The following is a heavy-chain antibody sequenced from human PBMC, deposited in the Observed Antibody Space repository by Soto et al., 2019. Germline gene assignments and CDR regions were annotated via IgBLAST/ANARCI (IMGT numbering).Heavy chain of an antibody. D-gene: IGHD6-6*01. Sequence: QLQLQESGPGLVKPSETLSLTCTVSGDSIDTSSYCWGWIRQPPGKGLEWIGSVRYRGTTYYNPSLKSRLTISVDTSKRQFSLKLSSVTAADTAVFYCARQGEHSSSYFFDSWGQGTLVTVSS. CDR3: ARQGEHSSSYFFDS. J-gene: IGHJ4*02. CDR2: VRYRGTT. CDR1: GDSIDTSSYC. V-gene: IGHV4-39*01.